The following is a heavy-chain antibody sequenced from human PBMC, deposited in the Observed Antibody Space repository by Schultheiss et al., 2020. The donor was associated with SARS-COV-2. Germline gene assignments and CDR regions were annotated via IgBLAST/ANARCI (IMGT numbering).Heavy chain of an antibody. D-gene: IGHD3-3*01. CDR2: IIPMFGTA. CDR3: ARGSHDFWREAPDQYAMDV. V-gene: IGHV1-69*13. J-gene: IGHJ6*02. Sequence: SVKVSCKASGGSFRSYVISWVRQAPGQGLEWMGGIIPMFGTANYAQKFQGRVTLTADESTGTVYMELSSLRSDDSAVYYCARGSHDFWREAPDQYAMDVWGPGTTVTVSS. CDR1: GGSFRSYV.